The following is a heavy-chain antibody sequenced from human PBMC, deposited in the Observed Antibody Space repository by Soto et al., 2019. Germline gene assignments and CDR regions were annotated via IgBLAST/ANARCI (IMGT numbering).Heavy chain of an antibody. CDR1: GGSISSGGYS. Sequence: SETLSLTCAVSGGSISSGGYSWSWIRQPPGKGLEWIGYIYHSGSTYYNPSLKSRVTISVDRSKNQFSLKLSSVTAADTTVYYCARGGVDYYDSSGYYFSPYYFDYWGQGTLVTVSS. V-gene: IGHV4-30-2*01. CDR2: IYHSGST. CDR3: ARGGVDYYDSSGYYFSPYYFDY. D-gene: IGHD3-22*01. J-gene: IGHJ4*02.